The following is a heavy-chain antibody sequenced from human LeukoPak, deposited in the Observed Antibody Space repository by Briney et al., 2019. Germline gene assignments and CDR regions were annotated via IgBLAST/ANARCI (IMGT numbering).Heavy chain of an antibody. CDR3: TTDLYQLLFWDY. J-gene: IGHJ4*02. Sequence: PGGSLRLSCAASGFTFRNAWMSWVRQAPGKGLEWVGRIKSKTDGGTTDYAAPVKGIFTISRDDSKNTPYLQMNSLKTEDTAVYYCTTDLYQLLFWDYWGQGTLVTVSS. CDR1: GFTFRNAW. V-gene: IGHV3-15*01. D-gene: IGHD2-2*01. CDR2: IKSKTDGGTT.